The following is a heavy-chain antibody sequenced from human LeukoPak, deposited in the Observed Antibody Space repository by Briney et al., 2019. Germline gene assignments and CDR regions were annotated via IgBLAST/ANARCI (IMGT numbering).Heavy chain of an antibody. CDR3: ARVPRSGPNYYHYGMDV. D-gene: IGHD3-10*01. J-gene: IGHJ6*02. V-gene: IGHV4-4*02. Sequence: SETLSLTCAVSGGSISSSNWWSWVRQPPGKGLEWIGEIYHSGSTNYNPSLKSRVTISVDKSKNQFSLKLSSVTAADTAVYYCARVPRSGPNYYHYGMDVWGQGTTVTVSS. CDR2: IYHSGST. CDR1: GGSISSSNW.